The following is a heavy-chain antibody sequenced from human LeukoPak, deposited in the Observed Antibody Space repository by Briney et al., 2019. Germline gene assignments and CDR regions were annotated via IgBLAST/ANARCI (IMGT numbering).Heavy chain of an antibody. J-gene: IGHJ1*01. Sequence: PSLTLSLTCADSGDSISSGTYSWTWIRQPPGKGLEWVGYIYYSGVTDYSPSLKSRVTISVDTSKNQFSLKLSSVTAAETAVYYCARSGGAYWGGDCYFFEDWGQARLVTVSS. CDR3: ARSGGAYWGGDCYFFED. D-gene: IGHD2-21*01. V-gene: IGHV4-31*11. CDR2: IYYSGVT. CDR1: GDSISSGTYS.